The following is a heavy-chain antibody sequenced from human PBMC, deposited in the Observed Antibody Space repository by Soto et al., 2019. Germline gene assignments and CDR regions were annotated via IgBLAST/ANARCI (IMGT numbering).Heavy chain of an antibody. J-gene: IGHJ5*01. CDR3: AFVLLGSTRHDLDS. CDR1: GFTFSSYA. CDR2: ISYDGSNK. Sequence: GGALRLSCAASGFTFSSYAMHWGRQPPGKRLEWVALISYDGSNKYYADSVTDRFTISRDNSNNTLYLQMNDLRVEDTAVYYFAFVLLGSTRHDLDSWGHGTLVTVSS. V-gene: IGHV3-30-3*01. D-gene: IGHD3-10*01.